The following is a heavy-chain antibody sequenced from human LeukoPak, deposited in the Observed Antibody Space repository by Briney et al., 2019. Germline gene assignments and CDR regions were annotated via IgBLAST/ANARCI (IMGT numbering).Heavy chain of an antibody. D-gene: IGHD6-6*01. CDR2: IYSGGAT. V-gene: IGHV3-66*01. Sequence: GGSLRLSCAASGFTVSNNYMRWVRQAPGKGLEWVSLIYSGGATFYADAVKGRFTISRDGSKNTLYLQMNSLRAEDTVAYYCARDPPAVAANTYGWGQGTLVTVSS. CDR1: GFTVSNNY. CDR3: ARDPPAVAANTYG. J-gene: IGHJ4*02.